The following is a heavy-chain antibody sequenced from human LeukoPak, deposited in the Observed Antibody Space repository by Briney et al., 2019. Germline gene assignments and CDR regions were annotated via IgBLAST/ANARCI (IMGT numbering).Heavy chain of an antibody. Sequence: GASVKVSRKASGYTFTGYYMHWVRQAPGQGLEWMGRINPNSGGTNYAQKFQGRVTMTRDTSISTAYMELSRLRSDDTAVYYCARDLKRELGWFDPWGQGTLVTVSS. J-gene: IGHJ5*02. CDR1: GYTFTGYY. CDR3: ARDLKRELGWFDP. V-gene: IGHV1-2*06. CDR2: INPNSGGT. D-gene: IGHD1-26*01.